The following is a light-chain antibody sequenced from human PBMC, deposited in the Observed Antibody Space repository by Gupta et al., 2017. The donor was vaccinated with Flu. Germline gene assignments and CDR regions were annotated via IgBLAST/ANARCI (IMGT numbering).Light chain of an antibody. CDR3: QQYNSYPWT. J-gene: IGKJ1*01. CDR2: KAS. CDR1: QSISSW. V-gene: IGKV1-5*03. Sequence: DIQMTQSPSNLSASVGDRATITCRASQSISSWLAWYQQKPGKAPKLLIYKASSLESGVPSRFSGSGSGTEFTLTISSLQPDDFATYYCQQYNSYPWTFGQGTKVEIK.